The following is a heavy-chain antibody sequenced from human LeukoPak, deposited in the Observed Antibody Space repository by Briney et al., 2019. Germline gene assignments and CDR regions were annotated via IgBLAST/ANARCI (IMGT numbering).Heavy chain of an antibody. D-gene: IGHD3-3*01. CDR2: IYYSGST. CDR3: ARTGLRFSEWLLTNWFDP. CDR1: GGSISSSSHY. Sequence: PSETLSLTCTVSGGSISSSSHYWGWIRQPPGKGLEWIGSIYYSGSTYYNPSLKSRVTISVDTSKNQFSLKLSSVTAADTAVYYCARTGLRFSEWLLTNWFDPWGQGTLVTVSS. V-gene: IGHV4-39*01. J-gene: IGHJ5*02.